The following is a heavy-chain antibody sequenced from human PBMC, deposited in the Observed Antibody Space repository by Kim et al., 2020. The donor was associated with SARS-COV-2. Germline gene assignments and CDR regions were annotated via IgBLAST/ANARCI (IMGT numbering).Heavy chain of an antibody. D-gene: IGHD4-4*01. V-gene: IGHV3-48*03. CDR3: ARGPHYSPFDY. J-gene: IGHJ4*02. Sequence: GGSLRLSCAASGCTFSSYEMNWVRQAPGKGLEWVSYIIGSGTTIYYEDSVRVRFTISRDNDKNSLYLQMNSLRAEDTAVYYCARGPHYSPFDYWGQGTLVTVSS. CDR1: GCTFSSYE. CDR2: IIGSGTTI.